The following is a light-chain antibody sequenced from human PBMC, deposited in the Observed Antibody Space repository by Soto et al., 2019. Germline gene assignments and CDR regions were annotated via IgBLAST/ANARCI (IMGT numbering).Light chain of an antibody. V-gene: IGKV3-15*01. J-gene: IGKJ1*01. CDR1: QSVRTN. Sequence: EVVLTQSPATLSVSAGGTVTLSCRASQSVRTNVAWYQQIPGQAPSLLVYGASTRATGIPARFSGSGSGTEFTLTISSLQSDDFAVYYCLQYDKWPPWTFGQGTKVEIK. CDR3: LQYDKWPPWT. CDR2: GAS.